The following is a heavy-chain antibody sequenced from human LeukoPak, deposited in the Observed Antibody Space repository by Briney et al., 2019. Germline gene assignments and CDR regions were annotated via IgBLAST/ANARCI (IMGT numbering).Heavy chain of an antibody. Sequence: GGSLRLSCAASGFTFSSYWMSWVRQAPGKGLEWVANIKQDGSEKYYVDSVKGRFTISRDNAKNSLYLQMNSLRAEDTAVYYCARGHHYDSSGYYYFDYWGQGTLVTVSS. CDR2: IKQDGSEK. V-gene: IGHV3-7*01. CDR3: ARGHHYDSSGYYYFDY. D-gene: IGHD3-22*01. CDR1: GFTFSSYW. J-gene: IGHJ4*02.